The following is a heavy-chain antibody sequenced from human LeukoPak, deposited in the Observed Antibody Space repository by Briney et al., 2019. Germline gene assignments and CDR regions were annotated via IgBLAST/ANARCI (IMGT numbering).Heavy chain of an antibody. CDR2: INPSGGRA. CDR1: GYTFTSYY. Sequence: GASVKVSCKASGYTFTSYYMHWVRQAPGQGPEWMGIINPSGGRASYAQKFQGRVTMTRDMSTSTVYMELSSLRSEDTAVYYCARDHDYDSSGYEGPFGYWGQGTLVTVSS. CDR3: ARDHDYDSSGYEGPFGY. J-gene: IGHJ4*02. D-gene: IGHD3-22*01. V-gene: IGHV1-46*01.